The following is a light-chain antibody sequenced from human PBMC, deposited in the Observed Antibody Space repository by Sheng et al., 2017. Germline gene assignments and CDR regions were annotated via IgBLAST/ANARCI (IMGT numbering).Light chain of an antibody. CDR2: AAS. J-gene: IGKJ2*01. Sequence: DIQMTQSPSSLSASVGDRVTITCRASQSISSYLNWYQQKPGKAPKLLIYAASSLQSGVPSRFSGSGSGTEFTLTISSLQPEDFATYYCQHYYSTPYTFGQGTKLEIK. CDR3: QHYYSTPYT. CDR1: QSISSY. V-gene: IGKV1-39*01.